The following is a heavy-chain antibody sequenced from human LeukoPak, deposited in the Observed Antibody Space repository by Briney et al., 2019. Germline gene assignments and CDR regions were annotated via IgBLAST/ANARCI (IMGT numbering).Heavy chain of an antibody. CDR1: GGSFSGYY. V-gene: IGHV4-34*01. J-gene: IGHJ4*02. D-gene: IGHD4-17*01. Sequence: PSETLSLTCAVYGGSFSGYYWSWIRQPPGKGLEWIGEINHSGSTNYNPSLKSRVTISVDTSKNQFSLKLSSVTAADTAVYYCARGCHTVTVTLDYWGQGTLVTVSS. CDR2: INHSGST. CDR3: ARGCHTVTVTLDY.